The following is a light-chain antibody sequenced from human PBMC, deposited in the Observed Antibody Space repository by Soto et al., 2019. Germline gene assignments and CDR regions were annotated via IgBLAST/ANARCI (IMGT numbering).Light chain of an antibody. Sequence: QSALTQPASVSGSPGQSITISCTGTSSDIGSNNYVSWFQHRPGKAPTLIIYEVSNRPSGVSTHFSGSKSGNTASLTISGLLPEDEAEYYCSSYTTTTRLFGGGTKLTVL. V-gene: IGLV2-14*01. CDR1: SSDIGSNNY. CDR3: SSYTTTTRL. CDR2: EVS. J-gene: IGLJ3*02.